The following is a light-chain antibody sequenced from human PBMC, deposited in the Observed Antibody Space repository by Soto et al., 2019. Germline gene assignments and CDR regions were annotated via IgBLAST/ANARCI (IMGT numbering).Light chain of an antibody. CDR1: SSDVGGYNY. V-gene: IGLV2-14*01. CDR2: EVS. CDR3: SSYTSSSTPHYV. J-gene: IGLJ1*01. Sequence: QSVLAQPASVSGSPRQSITISCTGTSSDVGGYNYVSWYQQHPGKAPKLMIYEVSNRPSGVSNRFSGSKSGNTASLTISGLQAEDDADYYCSSYTSSSTPHYVFGTGTKVTVL.